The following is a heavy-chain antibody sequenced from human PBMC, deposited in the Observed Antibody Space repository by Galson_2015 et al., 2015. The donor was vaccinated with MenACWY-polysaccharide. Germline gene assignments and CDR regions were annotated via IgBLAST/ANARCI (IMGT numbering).Heavy chain of an antibody. CDR2: IYHSGST. Sequence: LSLTCAVSGYSISSGYYWGWIRQPPGEGLEWIGSIYHSGSTYYNPSLKSRVTISVDTSKNQFSLKLSSVTAADTAVYYCARVEKYIGSYYILHWGQGTLVTVSS. CDR1: GYSISSGYY. D-gene: IGHD1-26*01. J-gene: IGHJ4*02. V-gene: IGHV4-38-2*01. CDR3: ARVEKYIGSYYILH.